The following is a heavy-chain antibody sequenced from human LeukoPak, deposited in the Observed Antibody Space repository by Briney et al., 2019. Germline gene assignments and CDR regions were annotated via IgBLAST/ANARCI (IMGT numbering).Heavy chain of an antibody. CDR1: GFTFSSYG. CDR2: IWYDGSNK. Sequence: GGSLRLSCAASGFTFSSYGMHWVRQAPGKGLEWVAVIWYDGSNKYYADSVKGRFTISRGNSKSTLYLQMNSLRAEDTAVYYCARDCGRATAFDYWGQGTLVTVSS. J-gene: IGHJ4*02. V-gene: IGHV3-33*01. D-gene: IGHD2-21*01. CDR3: ARDCGRATAFDY.